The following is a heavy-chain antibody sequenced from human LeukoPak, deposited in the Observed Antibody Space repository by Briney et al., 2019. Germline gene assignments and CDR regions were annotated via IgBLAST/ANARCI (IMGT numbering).Heavy chain of an antibody. V-gene: IGHV3-30-3*01. J-gene: IGHJ4*02. Sequence: GGYLRLSCPASEFTFSSYAMHWVRQAPGKGLEWVAVISYDGSNKYYADSVKGRFTISRDNSKNTLYLQMNSLRAEDTAVYYCAREVGIQTGFDYWGQGTLVTVSS. CDR2: ISYDGSNK. CDR3: AREVGIQTGFDY. CDR1: EFTFSSYA. D-gene: IGHD2-21*01.